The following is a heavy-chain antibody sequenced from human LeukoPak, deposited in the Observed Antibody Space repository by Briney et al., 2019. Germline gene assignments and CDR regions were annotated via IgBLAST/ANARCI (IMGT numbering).Heavy chain of an antibody. Sequence: AGGSLRLSCAASGFTFSSYAMSWVRQARGKGLEWVSAISGSGGSSYYADSVKGRFTISRDNSKNTLYLQMNSLRAEDTAVYYCAKENYYDFWSGYYYYMDVWGKGTTVTVSS. J-gene: IGHJ6*03. D-gene: IGHD3-3*01. CDR3: AKENYYDFWSGYYYYMDV. V-gene: IGHV3-23*01. CDR1: GFTFSSYA. CDR2: ISGSGGSS.